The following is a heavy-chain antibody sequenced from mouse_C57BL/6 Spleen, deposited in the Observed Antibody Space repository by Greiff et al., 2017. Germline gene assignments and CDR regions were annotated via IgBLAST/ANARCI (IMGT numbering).Heavy chain of an antibody. CDR1: GYTFTDYE. CDR3: TRYDGAY. J-gene: IGHJ3*01. Sequence: VQLQQSGAELVRPGASVTLSCKASGYTFTDYEMHWVKQTPVHGLEWIGAIDPATGGTAYNQKFKGKAILTADKSSSTAYLERRSLTSEDSAVYYCTRYDGAYWGQGTLVTVAA. V-gene: IGHV1-15*01. D-gene: IGHD2-12*01. CDR2: IDPATGGT.